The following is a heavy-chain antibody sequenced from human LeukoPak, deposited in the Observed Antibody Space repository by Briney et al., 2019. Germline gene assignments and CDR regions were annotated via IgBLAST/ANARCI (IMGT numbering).Heavy chain of an antibody. CDR3: HFWSGYSAFDI. V-gene: IGHV4-4*07. Sequence: TSETLSLTCTVSGGSISSYYWSWIRQPAGKGLEWIGRIYTSGSTNYNPSLKSRVTMSVDTSKNQFSLKLSSVTAADTAVYYCHFWSGYSAFDIWGQGTMVTVSS. CDR2: IYTSGST. J-gene: IGHJ3*02. D-gene: IGHD3-3*02. CDR1: GGSISSYY.